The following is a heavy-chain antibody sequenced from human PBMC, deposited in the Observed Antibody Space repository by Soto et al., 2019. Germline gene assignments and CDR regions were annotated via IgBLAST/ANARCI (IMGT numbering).Heavy chain of an antibody. D-gene: IGHD2-2*01. CDR3: ARARQYSSSSSCYLDP. CDR2: IHHSGST. J-gene: IGHJ5*02. CDR1: GGSISSNNW. V-gene: IGHV4-4*02. Sequence: SSETLSLTXAVSGGSISSNNWWNWVRQPPGKGLEWIGEIHHSGSTNYNPSLKSRVTISVDKSKNQFSLKLNSVTAADTAVYYCARARQYSSSSSCYLDPWGQGTLVTVSS.